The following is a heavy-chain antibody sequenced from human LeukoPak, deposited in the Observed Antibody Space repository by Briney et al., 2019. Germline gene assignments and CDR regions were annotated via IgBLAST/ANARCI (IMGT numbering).Heavy chain of an antibody. CDR2: INHSGST. V-gene: IGHV4-34*01. CDR3: ARLAFGFLLWFGESGDYFDY. D-gene: IGHD3-10*01. CDR1: GGSFSGYY. J-gene: IGHJ4*02. Sequence: LKPSETLSLTCAVYGGSFSGYYWSWIRQPPGKGLEWIGEINHSGSTNYNPSLKSRVTISVDTSKNQFSLKLSSVTAADTAVYYCARLAFGFLLWFGESGDYFDYWGQGTLVAVSS.